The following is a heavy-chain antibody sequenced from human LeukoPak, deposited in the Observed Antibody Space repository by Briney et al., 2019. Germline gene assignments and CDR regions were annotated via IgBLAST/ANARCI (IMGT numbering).Heavy chain of an antibody. CDR1: GYTFTSYG. CDR3: ARSEGQLRFLEWLFEYFDY. Sequence: ASVKVSCKASGYTFTSYGISWVRQVPGQGLEWMGWINTNTGRPSYAQDFTGRLVFSLDTSASTVYLQISGLEPEDTAVYYCARSEGQLRFLEWLFEYFDYWGQGTQVTVSS. J-gene: IGHJ4*02. V-gene: IGHV7-4-1*02. D-gene: IGHD3-3*01. CDR2: INTNTGRP.